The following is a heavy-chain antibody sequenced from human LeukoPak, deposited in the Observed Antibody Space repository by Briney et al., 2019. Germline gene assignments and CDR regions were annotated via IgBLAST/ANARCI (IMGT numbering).Heavy chain of an antibody. CDR2: IYYRGST. CDR3: ARETAEHFFDH. D-gene: IGHD3-3*02. V-gene: IGHV4-59*01. Sequence: SETLSLTCTVSGGSISSYYWSWIRQPPGKGLEWIGYIYYRGSTNYNPSLKSRVTISLDTSKNQFSLNVRSVTAADTAVYYCARETAEHFFDHWGQGTLVTVSS. CDR1: GGSISSYY. J-gene: IGHJ4*02.